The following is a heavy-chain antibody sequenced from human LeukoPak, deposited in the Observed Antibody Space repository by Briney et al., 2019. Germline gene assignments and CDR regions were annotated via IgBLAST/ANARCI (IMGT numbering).Heavy chain of an antibody. D-gene: IGHD2-2*01. Sequence: SETLSLTCTVSGGSISSRAYYWTWIRQPPGKGLEWIGTIYYSGVTYYNPSLKSRVTISVDTSKNQFSLGLYSVTAADTAVYYCARSYCSSTSCYAVGAFDIWGQGTMVTVSS. V-gene: IGHV4-39*01. J-gene: IGHJ3*02. CDR1: GGSISSRAYY. CDR2: IYYSGVT. CDR3: ARSYCSSTSCYAVGAFDI.